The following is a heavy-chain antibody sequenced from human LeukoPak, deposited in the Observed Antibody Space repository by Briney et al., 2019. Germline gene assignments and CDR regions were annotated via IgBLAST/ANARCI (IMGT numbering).Heavy chain of an antibody. V-gene: IGHV1-69*04. J-gene: IGHJ4*02. Sequence: GASVKVSCKASGGTFSSYAISWVRQAPGQGLEWMGRIIPILGIANYAQKFQGRVTITADKSTSTAYMELSSLRSEDTAVYYCASQEAGYSSGWYGGVATRDYWGQGALDTVSS. CDR2: IIPILGIA. D-gene: IGHD6-19*01. CDR3: ASQEAGYSSGWYGGVATRDY. CDR1: GGTFSSYA.